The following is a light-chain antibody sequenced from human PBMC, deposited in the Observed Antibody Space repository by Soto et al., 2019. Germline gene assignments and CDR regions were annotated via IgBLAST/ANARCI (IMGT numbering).Light chain of an antibody. CDR3: QQYGSSPRT. Sequence: EIVLTQPPGTLSLSPGERATLSCRASQSVSSSYLAWYQQKPGQAPRLLIYGASSRATGIPDRVSGSGSGTDFTLTISRLEPEDFAVYYCQQYGSSPRTFGQGTKVDIK. CDR1: QSVSSSY. J-gene: IGKJ1*01. V-gene: IGKV3-20*01. CDR2: GAS.